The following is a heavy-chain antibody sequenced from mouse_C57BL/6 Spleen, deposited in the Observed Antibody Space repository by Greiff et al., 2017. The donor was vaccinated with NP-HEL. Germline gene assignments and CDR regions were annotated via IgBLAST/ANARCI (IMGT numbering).Heavy chain of an antibody. CDR1: GFTFSSYA. J-gene: IGHJ2*01. Sequence: VQLKESGGGLVKPGGSLKLSCAASGFTFSSYAMSWVRQTPEKRLEWVATISDGGSYTYYPDNVKGRFTISRDNAKNNLYLQMSHLKSEDTAMYYCARSSYYGNYLYYFDYWGQGTTLTVSS. CDR3: ARSSYYGNYLYYFDY. D-gene: IGHD2-10*01. CDR2: ISDGGSYT. V-gene: IGHV5-4*01.